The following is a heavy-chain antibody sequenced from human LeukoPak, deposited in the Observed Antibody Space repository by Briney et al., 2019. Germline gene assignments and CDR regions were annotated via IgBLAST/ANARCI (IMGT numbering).Heavy chain of an antibody. D-gene: IGHD6-13*01. Sequence: PGGSLRLSCAASGFTFDDYTMHWVRQAPGKGLEWVSSISRSSSYIYYSDSVKGRFAISRDNAKNSLYLQMDSLRAEDTAVYYCARVEEAAAFNPWGQGTLVTVSS. CDR2: ISRSSSYI. J-gene: IGHJ5*02. V-gene: IGHV3-21*01. CDR1: GFTFDDYT. CDR3: ARVEEAAAFNP.